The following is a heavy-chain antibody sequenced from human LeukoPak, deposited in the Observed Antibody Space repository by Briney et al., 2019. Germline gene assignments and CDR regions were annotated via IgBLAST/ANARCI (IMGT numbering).Heavy chain of an antibody. V-gene: IGHV3-21*01. CDR2: ISSSSSYI. J-gene: IGHJ4*02. Sequence: GGCLKLSCAASGFTFSSYSMNWVRQAPGKGLEWVSSISSSSSYIYYADSVKGRFTISRDNAKNSLYLQMNSLRAEDTAVYYCARDFRWLRFNWGLVKYYFDYWGQGTLVTVSS. CDR3: ARDFRWLRFNWGLVKYYFDY. CDR1: GFTFSSYS. D-gene: IGHD7-27*01.